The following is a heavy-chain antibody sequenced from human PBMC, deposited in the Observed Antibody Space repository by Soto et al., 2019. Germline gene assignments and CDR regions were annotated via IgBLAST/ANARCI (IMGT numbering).Heavy chain of an antibody. CDR1: GFTFSSYA. D-gene: IGHD3-3*01. V-gene: IGHV3-23*01. CDR2: ISGSGGST. CDR3: AKALEWLLFGYMDV. J-gene: IGHJ6*03. Sequence: GGSLRLSCAASGFTFSSYAMSWVRQAPGKGLEWVSAISGSGGSTYYADSVKGRFTISRDNSKNTLYLQMNSLRAEDTAVYYCAKALEWLLFGYMDVWGKGTTVTVSS.